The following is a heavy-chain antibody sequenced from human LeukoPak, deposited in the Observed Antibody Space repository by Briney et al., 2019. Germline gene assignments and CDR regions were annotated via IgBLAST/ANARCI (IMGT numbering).Heavy chain of an antibody. CDR3: ARGYCSSTSCYGGPDAFDI. CDR1: GGSISSYY. V-gene: IGHV4-59*01. J-gene: IGHJ3*02. D-gene: IGHD2-2*01. Sequence: PSETLSLTCTVSGGSISSYYWSWIRQPPGKGLEWIGYIYYSGSTNYNPSLKSRVTISVDTSKNQFSLKLSSVTAADTAVYYCARGYCSSTSCYGGPDAFDIWGQGTMVTVSS. CDR2: IYYSGST.